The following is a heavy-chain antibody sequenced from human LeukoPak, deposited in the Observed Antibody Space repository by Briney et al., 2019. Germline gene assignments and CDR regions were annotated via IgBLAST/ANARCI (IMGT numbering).Heavy chain of an antibody. V-gene: IGHV1-18*01. Sequence: ASVKVSCKASGYTFTSYGISWVRQAPGQGLEWMGWISAYNGNTNYAQKLQGRVTMTTDTSTSTAYMELRSLRSDDTAVYYCARDQGNGLFQWLAINYWGQGTLVTASS. CDR1: GYTFTSYG. D-gene: IGHD6-19*01. CDR3: ARDQGNGLFQWLAINY. J-gene: IGHJ4*02. CDR2: ISAYNGNT.